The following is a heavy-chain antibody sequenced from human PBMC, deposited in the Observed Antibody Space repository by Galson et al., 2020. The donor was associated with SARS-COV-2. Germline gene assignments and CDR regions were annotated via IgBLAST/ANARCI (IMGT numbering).Heavy chain of an antibody. CDR3: VSLTYAFGWFDP. D-gene: IGHD3-10*01. V-gene: IGHV4-4*02. J-gene: IGHJ5*02. CDR2: IYHSGST. Sequence: ASETLSLTCAVSGGSISSSNWWSWVRQPPGKGLEWIGEIYHSGSTNYNPSLKSRVTISVDKSKNQFSLKLGSVTAADTAVYYCVSLTYAFGWFDPWGQGTPVTVSS. CDR1: GGSISSSNW.